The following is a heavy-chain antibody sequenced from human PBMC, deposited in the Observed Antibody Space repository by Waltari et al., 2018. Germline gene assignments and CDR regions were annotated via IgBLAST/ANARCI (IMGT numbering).Heavy chain of an antibody. Sequence: QVQLQESGPGLVKPSETLSLTCTVSGGSISSYYWSWIRQPAGTGLEWIGRIYTSGSTNYNPSLKSRVTMSVDTSKNQFSLKLSSVTAADTAVYYCARGQDTAMVTSPTYYYMDVWGKGTTVTISS. V-gene: IGHV4-4*07. CDR2: IYTSGST. CDR3: ARGQDTAMVTSPTYYYMDV. D-gene: IGHD5-18*01. CDR1: GGSISSYY. J-gene: IGHJ6*03.